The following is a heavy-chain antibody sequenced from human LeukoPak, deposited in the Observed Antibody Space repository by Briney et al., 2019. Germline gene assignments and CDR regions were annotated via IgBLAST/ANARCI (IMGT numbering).Heavy chain of an antibody. CDR2: ISGSGGST. Sequence: GGSLRLSCAASGFTISSYAMSWVRQAPGKGLEWVSAISGSGGSTYYADSVKGRFTISRDNSKNTLYLQMNSLRAEDTAVYYCAKDLDSSGWDAQKFDYWGQGTLVTVSS. CDR1: GFTISSYA. D-gene: IGHD6-19*01. CDR3: AKDLDSSGWDAQKFDY. J-gene: IGHJ4*02. V-gene: IGHV3-23*01.